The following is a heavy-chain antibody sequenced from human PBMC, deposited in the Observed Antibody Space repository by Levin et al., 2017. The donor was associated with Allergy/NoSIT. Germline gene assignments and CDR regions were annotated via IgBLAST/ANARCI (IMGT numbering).Heavy chain of an antibody. J-gene: IGHJ4*02. CDR2: INPNSGGT. CDR1: GYTFTGYY. Sequence: ASVKVSCKASGYTFTGYYMHWVRQAPGQGLEWMGRINPNSGGTNYAQKFQGRVTMTRDTSISTAYMELSNLRADDTAVYYCARGLMVVPTSTFDYWGQGTLVTVSS. CDR3: ARGLMVVPTSTFDY. D-gene: IGHD2-21*01. V-gene: IGHV1-2*06.